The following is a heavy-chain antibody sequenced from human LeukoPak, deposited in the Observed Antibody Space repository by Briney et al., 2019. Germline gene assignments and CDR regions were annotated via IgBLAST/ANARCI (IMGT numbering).Heavy chain of an antibody. CDR3: ARRIAAAGTSTMDNWFDP. Sequence: PSETLSLTCTVSGGSVSSGSYHWSWIRQPPGKGLEWIGYIYYSGSTNYNPSLKSRVTISVDTSKNQFSLKLSSVTAADTAVYYCARRIAAAGTSTMDNWFDPWGQGILVTVSS. D-gene: IGHD6-13*01. CDR1: GGSVSSGSYH. J-gene: IGHJ5*02. V-gene: IGHV4-61*01. CDR2: IYYSGST.